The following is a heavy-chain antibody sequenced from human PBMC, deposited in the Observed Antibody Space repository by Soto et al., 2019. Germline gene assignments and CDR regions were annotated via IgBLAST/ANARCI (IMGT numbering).Heavy chain of an antibody. J-gene: IGHJ6*02. CDR3: ARSLEYGSSSEYYYYYYGMDV. V-gene: IGHV1-2*02. Sequence: ASVKVSCKASGYTFTGYYMHWVRQAPGQGLEWMGWINPNSGGTNYAQKFQGRVTMTRDTSISTAYMELSRLRSDDTAVYYCARSLEYGSSSEYYYYYYGMDVWGQGTTVTVSS. D-gene: IGHD6-6*01. CDR2: INPNSGGT. CDR1: GYTFTGYY.